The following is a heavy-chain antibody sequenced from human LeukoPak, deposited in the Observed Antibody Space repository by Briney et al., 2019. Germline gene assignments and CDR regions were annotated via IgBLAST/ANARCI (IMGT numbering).Heavy chain of an antibody. Sequence: ASVKVSCKTSGCTFTSCYMHWVRQAPGQGLEWMGMINPSAGSTRYAQKFQGRVTMTTDTSTSTVYMELSSLRSEDTAVYYCARGGCGDSAAPFDDWGQGTLVPVSS. D-gene: IGHD2-21*02. CDR1: GCTFTSCY. J-gene: IGHJ4*02. V-gene: IGHV1-46*01. CDR3: ARGGCGDSAAPFDD. CDR2: INPSAGST.